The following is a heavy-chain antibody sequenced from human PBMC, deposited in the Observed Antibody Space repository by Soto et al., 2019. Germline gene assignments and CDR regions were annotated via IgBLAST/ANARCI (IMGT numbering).Heavy chain of an antibody. CDR2: IGTAGDT. CDR3: ARAYSSSWYFPPAPTYYYYYMDV. D-gene: IGHD6-13*01. Sequence: PGGSLRLSCAASGFTFSSYDMHWVRQATGKGLEWVSAIGTAGDTYYPGSVKGRFTISRENAKNSLYLQMNSLRAGDTAVYYCARAYSSSWYFPPAPTYYYYYMDVWGKGTTVTVSS. V-gene: IGHV3-13*01. CDR1: GFTFSSYD. J-gene: IGHJ6*03.